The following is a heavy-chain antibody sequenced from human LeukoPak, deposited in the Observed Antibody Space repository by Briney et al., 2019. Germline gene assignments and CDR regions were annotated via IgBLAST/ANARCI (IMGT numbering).Heavy chain of an antibody. CDR1: GFTFSSYA. V-gene: IGHV3-23*01. CDR3: ARYSGSYEVNYYYYYGMDV. D-gene: IGHD1-26*01. CDR2: VSGNGAGT. J-gene: IGHJ6*02. Sequence: GGSLRLSCAASGFTFSSYAMSWVRQAPGKGLEWVSAVSGNGAGTFYTDSVKGRFTISRDNSRHTLYLQMNSLRAEDTAVYYCARYSGSYEVNYYYYYGMDVWGQGTTVTVSS.